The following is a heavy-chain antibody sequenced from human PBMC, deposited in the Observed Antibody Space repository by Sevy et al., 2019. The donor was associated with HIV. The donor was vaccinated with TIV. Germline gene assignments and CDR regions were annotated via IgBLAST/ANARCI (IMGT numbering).Heavy chain of an antibody. Sequence: SETLSLTCTVSGGSISSSSYYWGWIRQPPGKGLEWIGRIDYSGSTYYNPSLKSRVTISLDTSKNQFSLKLSSVTAADTAVYYCARLPWSGYPNWFDPWGQGTLVTVSS. V-gene: IGHV4-39*01. CDR2: IDYSGST. CDR1: GGSISSSSYY. D-gene: IGHD3-3*01. CDR3: ARLPWSGYPNWFDP. J-gene: IGHJ5*02.